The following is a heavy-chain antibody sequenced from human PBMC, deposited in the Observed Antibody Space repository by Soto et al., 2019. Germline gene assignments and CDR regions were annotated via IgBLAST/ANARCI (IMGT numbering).Heavy chain of an antibody. CDR3: ASLKNCSSTSCLYYFDY. J-gene: IGHJ4*02. D-gene: IGHD2-2*01. Sequence: SETLSLTCAVYGGSFSGYYWSWIRQPPGKGLEWIGEINHSGSTNYNPSLKSRVTISVDTSKNQFSLKLSSVTAADTAVYYCASLKNCSSTSCLYYFDYWGQGTLVTVSS. V-gene: IGHV4-34*01. CDR2: INHSGST. CDR1: GGSFSGYY.